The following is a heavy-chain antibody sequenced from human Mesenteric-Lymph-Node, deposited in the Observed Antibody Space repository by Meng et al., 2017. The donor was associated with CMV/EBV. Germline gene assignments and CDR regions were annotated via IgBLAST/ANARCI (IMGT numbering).Heavy chain of an antibody. CDR3: AVQTPYYDFWSGSGYADY. CDR2: INYTGST. V-gene: IGHV4-39*01. Sequence: GSLRLSCTVSGGSISSSSYHWGWIRQPPGKGLEWIGSINYTGSTSYNPSLKSRVTISVDTSKNQFSLKLSSVTAADTAVYFCAVQTPYYDFWSGSGYADYWGQGTLVTVS. CDR1: GGSISSSSYH. J-gene: IGHJ4*02. D-gene: IGHD3-3*01.